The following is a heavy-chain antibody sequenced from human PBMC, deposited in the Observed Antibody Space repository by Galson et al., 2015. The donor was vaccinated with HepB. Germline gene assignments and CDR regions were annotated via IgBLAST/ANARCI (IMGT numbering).Heavy chain of an antibody. V-gene: IGHV3-23*01. CDR3: AKDAGPMITFGGVIDLYYYYYMDV. D-gene: IGHD3-16*02. CDR2: ISGSGGST. CDR1: GFTFSSYA. Sequence: SLRLSCAASGFTFSSYAMSWVRQAPGKGLEWVSAISGSGGSTYYADSVKGRFTISRDNSKNTLYLQMNSLRAEDTAVYYCAKDAGPMITFGGVIDLYYYYYMDVWGKGTTVTVSS. J-gene: IGHJ6*03.